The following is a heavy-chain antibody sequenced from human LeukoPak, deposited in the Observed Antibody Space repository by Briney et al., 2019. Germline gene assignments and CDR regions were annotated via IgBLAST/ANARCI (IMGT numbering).Heavy chain of an antibody. D-gene: IGHD2-2*02. Sequence: SETLSLTCAVYGGSSSGYYWSWIRQPPGKGLEWIGEINHSGSTNYNPSLKSRVTISVDTSKNQFSLKLSSVTAADTAVYYCARGRGSVVVPAAILASFDPWGQGTLVAVSS. V-gene: IGHV4-34*01. CDR2: INHSGST. J-gene: IGHJ5*02. CDR3: ARGRGSVVVPAAILASFDP. CDR1: GGSSSGYY.